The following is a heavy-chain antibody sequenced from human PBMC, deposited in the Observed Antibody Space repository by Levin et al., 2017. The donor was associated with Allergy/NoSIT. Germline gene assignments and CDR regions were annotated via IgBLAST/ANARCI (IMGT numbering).Heavy chain of an antibody. V-gene: IGHV3-7*01. CDR1: GFTFSSSW. CDR2: IKQDGSEK. J-gene: IGHJ4*02. CDR3: ARQRYSDY. D-gene: IGHD6-25*01. Sequence: GASVKVSCAASGFTFSSSWMTWVRQAPGKGLEWVANIKQDGSEKNYVDSVEGRFSISRDNAKNSLFLQMKSLRDEDTAVYYCARQRYSDYWGQGTLVTVSS.